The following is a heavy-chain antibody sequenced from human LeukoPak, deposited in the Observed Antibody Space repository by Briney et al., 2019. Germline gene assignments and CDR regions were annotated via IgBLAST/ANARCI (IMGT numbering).Heavy chain of an antibody. D-gene: IGHD2-21*01. J-gene: IGHJ5*02. CDR2: IYYSGST. Sequence: SETLSLTCTVSGVSISSYYWSWIRQPPGKGLEWIGYIYYSGSTNYNPSLKSRVTISVDTSKNQFSLKLSSVTAADTAVYYCARSLWRTWFDPWGQGTLVSVSS. V-gene: IGHV4-59*01. CDR3: ARSLWRTWFDP. CDR1: GVSISSYY.